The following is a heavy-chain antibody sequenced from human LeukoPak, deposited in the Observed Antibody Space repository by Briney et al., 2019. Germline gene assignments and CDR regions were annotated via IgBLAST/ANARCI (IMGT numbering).Heavy chain of an antibody. Sequence: SQTLSLTCTVSGGSISSGSYYWSWIRQPAGKGLEWIGRIYTSGSTNYNPSLKSRVTISVDTSKNYFSLKLSSVTAADTAVYYCARAMSIAARLQTIFDYWGQGTLVTVSS. J-gene: IGHJ4*02. CDR1: GGSISSGSYY. CDR2: IYTSGST. CDR3: ARAMSIAARLQTIFDY. D-gene: IGHD6-6*01. V-gene: IGHV4-61*02.